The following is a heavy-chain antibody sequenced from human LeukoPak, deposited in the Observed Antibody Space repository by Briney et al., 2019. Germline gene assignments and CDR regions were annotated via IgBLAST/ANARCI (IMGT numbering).Heavy chain of an antibody. Sequence: APAKVSCKASGYTFTGYYMHWVRQAPGQGLDWMGWINPNSGGTNYAQKFQGRVTMTRDTSISTAYMELNRLRSDDTAVYYCARDRDYGSGIFDYWGQGTLVTVSS. CDR1: GYTFTGYY. J-gene: IGHJ4*02. V-gene: IGHV1-2*02. D-gene: IGHD3-10*01. CDR2: INPNSGGT. CDR3: ARDRDYGSGIFDY.